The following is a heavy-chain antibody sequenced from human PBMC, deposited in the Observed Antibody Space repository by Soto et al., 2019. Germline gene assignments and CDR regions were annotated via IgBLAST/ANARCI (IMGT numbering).Heavy chain of an antibody. J-gene: IGHJ4*02. CDR1: GFTFSSYG. Sequence: GGSLRLSCAASGFTFSSYGMHWVRQAPGKGLEWVAVIWYDGSNKYYADSVKGRFTISRDNSKNTLYLQMNSLRAEDTAVYYCARDKYPQRPTVTTNFFDYWGQGTLVTVSS. CDR3: ARDKYPQRPTVTTNFFDY. D-gene: IGHD4-17*01. CDR2: IWYDGSNK. V-gene: IGHV3-33*01.